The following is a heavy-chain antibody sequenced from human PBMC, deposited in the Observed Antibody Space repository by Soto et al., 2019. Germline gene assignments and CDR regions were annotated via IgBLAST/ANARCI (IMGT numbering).Heavy chain of an antibody. CDR1: GGTFSSYT. V-gene: IGHV1-69*02. Sequence: ASVKVSCKASGGTFSSYTISWVRQAPGQGLEWMGRIIPILGIANYAQKFQGRVTITADKSTSTAYMELSSLRSEDTAVYYCARSRPPPGIAAAGPDSFDIWGQGTMVNVSS. D-gene: IGHD6-13*01. J-gene: IGHJ3*02. CDR3: ARSRPPPGIAAAGPDSFDI. CDR2: IIPILGIA.